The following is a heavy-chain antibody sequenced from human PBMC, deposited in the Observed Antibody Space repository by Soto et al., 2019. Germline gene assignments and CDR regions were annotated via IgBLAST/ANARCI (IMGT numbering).Heavy chain of an antibody. Sequence: ASVKVSCKASGGTFSSYAISWVRQAPGQGLEWIGGIIPIFGTANYAQKFQGRVTITADESTSTAYMELSSLRSEDTAVYYCARDSRIAAAGNNYFDYWGQGTLVTVSS. CDR3: ARDSRIAAAGNNYFDY. CDR2: IIPIFGTA. J-gene: IGHJ4*02. CDR1: GGTFSSYA. V-gene: IGHV1-69*13. D-gene: IGHD6-13*01.